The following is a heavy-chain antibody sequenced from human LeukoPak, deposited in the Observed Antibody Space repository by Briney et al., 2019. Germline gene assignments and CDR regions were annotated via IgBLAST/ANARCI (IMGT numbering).Heavy chain of an antibody. D-gene: IGHD3-3*01. CDR1: GGSISSSNW. V-gene: IGHV4-4*02. CDR3: ARVTTIFGVVIIPVGFDP. Sequence: SETLSLTCAVSGGSISSSNWWSWVRQPPGKGLEWIGEIYHSGSTYYNPSLKSRVTISVDRSKNQFSLKLSSVTAADTAVYYCARVTTIFGVVIIPVGFDPWGQGTLVTVSS. CDR2: IYHSGST. J-gene: IGHJ5*02.